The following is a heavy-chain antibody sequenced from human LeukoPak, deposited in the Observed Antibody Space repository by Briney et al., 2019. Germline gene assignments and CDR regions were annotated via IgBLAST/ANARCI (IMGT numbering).Heavy chain of an antibody. V-gene: IGHV1-18*01. CDR2: ISAYNGNT. CDR1: GYTFTSYG. J-gene: IGHJ4*02. D-gene: IGHD3-22*01. CDR3: ASCAYDSSGYYLDY. Sequence: ASVKVSCKASGYTFTSYGISWVRQAPGQGLEWMGWISAYNGNTNYAQKLQGRVTMTTDTPTSTAYMELRSLRSDDTAVYYCASCAYDSSGYYLDYWGQGTLVTVSS.